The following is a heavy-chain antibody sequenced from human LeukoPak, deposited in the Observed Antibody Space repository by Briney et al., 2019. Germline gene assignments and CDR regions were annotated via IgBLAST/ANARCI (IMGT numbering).Heavy chain of an antibody. D-gene: IGHD1-26*01. J-gene: IGHJ4*02. CDR2: ISSSSSYI. CDR1: GFTFSSYS. V-gene: IGHV3-21*01. Sequence: GGSLRLSCAASGFTFSSYSMNWVRQAPGKGLEWVSSISSSSSYIYYADSVKGRFTISRDNAKNSLYLQMNSLRAEDTAVYYCARGRRGSYEGYFDYWGQGTLVTVSS. CDR3: ARGRRGSYEGYFDY.